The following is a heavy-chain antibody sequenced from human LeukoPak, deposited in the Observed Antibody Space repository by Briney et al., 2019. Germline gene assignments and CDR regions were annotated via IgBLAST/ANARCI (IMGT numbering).Heavy chain of an antibody. CDR2: IKQDGSEK. CDR3: AKDSIFGVVRIGYFDY. V-gene: IGHV3-7*05. Sequence: GGALRLSCAASGFTFSSYWMSWVRQAPGKGREWVASIKQDGSEKYYVDSVKGRFTISRDNAKNSQYLQMNSLRAEDTAVYYCAKDSIFGVVRIGYFDYWGQGTLVTVSS. J-gene: IGHJ4*02. D-gene: IGHD3-3*01. CDR1: GFTFSSYW.